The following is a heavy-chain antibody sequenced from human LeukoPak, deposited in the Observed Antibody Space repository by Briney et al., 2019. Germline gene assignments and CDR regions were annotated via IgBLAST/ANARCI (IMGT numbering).Heavy chain of an antibody. Sequence: SETLSLTCTVSGDSTSSYYWSWIRQPPGKGPEWIGYIYYSGSTNYNPSLKSRVTISVDTSKNQFSLKLTSVTAADTAVYYCARSLGAQLPPIHWGQGTLVTVSS. CDR1: GDSTSSYY. V-gene: IGHV4-59*01. CDR3: ARSLGAQLPPIH. J-gene: IGHJ4*02. D-gene: IGHD2-2*01. CDR2: IYYSGST.